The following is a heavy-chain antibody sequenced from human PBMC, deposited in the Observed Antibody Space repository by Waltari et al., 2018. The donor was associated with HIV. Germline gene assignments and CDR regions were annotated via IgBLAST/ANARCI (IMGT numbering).Heavy chain of an antibody. CDR1: GFTFSNYE. V-gene: IGHV3-48*03. J-gene: IGHJ6*02. CDR3: AKAVGDTSGRYWGGDV. CDR2: ISAGGTK. D-gene: IGHD6-19*01. Sequence: EVQLVESGGGLVQPGGSLRLSCAGSGFTFSNYEMRWGRQAPGKGLEWISYISAGGTKYYADSVKGRFSISRDNAKNSLYLQMNSLRAEDTAVYYCAKAVGDTSGRYWGGDVWGQGTTVTVSS.